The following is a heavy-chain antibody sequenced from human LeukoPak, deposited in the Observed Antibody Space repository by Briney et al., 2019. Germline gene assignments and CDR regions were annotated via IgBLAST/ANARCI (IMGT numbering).Heavy chain of an antibody. D-gene: IGHD6-19*01. V-gene: IGHV3-74*03. J-gene: IGHJ4*02. Sequence: GGPLRLSCAASGFTFSTYWMHWVRQVPGKGLVWVSRINSDGSTTTNADSVKGRFTISRDNAKNTLYLQMNSLRAEDTALYYCARVGGPGWYGYWGQGTLVTVSS. CDR3: ARVGGPGWYGY. CDR2: INSDGSTT. CDR1: GFTFSTYW.